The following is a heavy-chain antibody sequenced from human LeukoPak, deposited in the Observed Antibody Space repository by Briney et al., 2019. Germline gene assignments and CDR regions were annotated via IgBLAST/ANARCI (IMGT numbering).Heavy chain of an antibody. CDR3: AKEAGYSGYDYPDY. CDR1: GFTFSGCT. CDR2: ITDNGVST. J-gene: IGHJ4*02. D-gene: IGHD5-12*01. V-gene: IGHV3-23*01. Sequence: GGSLRLSCAASGFTFSGCTMNWVRQAPGKGLEWVSTITDNGVSTYYADSVQGRFTISRDNSKNTLYLQMNSLRAEDTAVYYCAKEAGYSGYDYPDYWGRGTLVTVSS.